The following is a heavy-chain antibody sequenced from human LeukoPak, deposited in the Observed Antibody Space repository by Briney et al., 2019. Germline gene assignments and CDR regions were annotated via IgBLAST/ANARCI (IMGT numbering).Heavy chain of an antibody. CDR2: IKQDGSEK. V-gene: IGHV3-7*01. CDR1: GFTFSSYW. J-gene: IGHJ4*02. Sequence: GESLRLSCAASGFTFSSYWMSWVRQAPGKGLEWVANIKQDGSEKYYVDSVKGRFTISRDNAKDSLYLQMSSLRAEDTAVYYCARSAPTYDFWSGYLSTFDYWGQGTLGTASS. CDR3: ARSAPTYDFWSGYLSTFDY. D-gene: IGHD3-3*01.